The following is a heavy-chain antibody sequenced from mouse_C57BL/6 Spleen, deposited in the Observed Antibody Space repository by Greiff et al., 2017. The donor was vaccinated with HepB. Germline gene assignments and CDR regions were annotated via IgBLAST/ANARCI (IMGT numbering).Heavy chain of an antibody. V-gene: IGHV5-17*01. CDR2: ISSGSSTI. D-gene: IGHD1-1*01. CDR1: GFTFSDYG. CDR3: ARIDGIRGGYYFDY. J-gene: IGHJ2*01. Sequence: EVKLVESGGGLVKPGGSLKLSCAASGFTFSDYGMHWVRQAPEKGLEWVAYISSGSSTIYYADTVKGRFTISRDNAKNTLFLQMPSLRSEDTAMYYCARIDGIRGGYYFDYWGQGTTLTVSS.